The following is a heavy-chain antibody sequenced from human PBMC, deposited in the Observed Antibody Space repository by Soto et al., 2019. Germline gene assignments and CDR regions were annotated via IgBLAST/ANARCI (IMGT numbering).Heavy chain of an antibody. J-gene: IGHJ4*02. D-gene: IGHD3-3*01. V-gene: IGHV4-34*01. CDR3: ARGTTVGEKYYFDY. Sequence: QVPLQQWGAGLLKPSETLSLTCAVYGGSFSGYYWSWIRQPPGKGLEWIGEINHSGSTNYNPSLKSRVTISVDTSKNQFSLKLSSVTAADTAVYYCARGTTVGEKYYFDYWGQGTLVTVSS. CDR1: GGSFSGYY. CDR2: INHSGST.